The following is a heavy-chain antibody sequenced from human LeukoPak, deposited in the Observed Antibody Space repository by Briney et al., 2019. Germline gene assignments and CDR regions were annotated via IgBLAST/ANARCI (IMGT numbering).Heavy chain of an antibody. CDR2: ISYDGSNK. V-gene: IGHV3-30*03. D-gene: IGHD2-2*01. J-gene: IGHJ6*04. CDR3: TTDGPYCSSTSCYFLYGMDV. CDR1: GFTFSSYG. Sequence: GGSLRLSCAASGFTFSSYGMHWVRQAPGKGLEWVAVISYDGSNKYYADSVKGRFTISRDNSKNTLYLQMNSMKTEDTAVYYCTTDGPYCSSTSCYFLYGMDVWGKGNTVTVSS.